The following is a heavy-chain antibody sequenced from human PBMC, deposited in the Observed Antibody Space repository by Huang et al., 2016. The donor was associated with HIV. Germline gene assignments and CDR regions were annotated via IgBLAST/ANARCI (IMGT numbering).Heavy chain of an antibody. J-gene: IGHJ4*02. CDR1: GFKFNNYD. D-gene: IGHD3-22*01. V-gene: IGHV1-8*03. CDR3: ARARGFLYDSTGYYSRYYFDS. Sequence: QVQLVQSGAEVKKPGASVKVSCKASGFKFNNYDFTWVRQASGQGLEWMGWMNPKSGNTGYAQKFQGRVTITRNTSITTAYMELRSLRSEDTAVYYCARARGFLYDSTGYYSRYYFDSWGQGTLVTISS. CDR2: MNPKSGNT.